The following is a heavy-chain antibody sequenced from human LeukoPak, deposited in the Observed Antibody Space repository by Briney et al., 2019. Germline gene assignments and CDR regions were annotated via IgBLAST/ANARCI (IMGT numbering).Heavy chain of an antibody. CDR3: ARDQRSLFDV. CDR1: GFSLSTSGVG. CDR2: IYSGGNT. J-gene: IGHJ4*02. V-gene: IGHV4-39*07. D-gene: IGHD1-26*01. Sequence: SGPTLVNPTQTLTLTCTFSGFSLSTSGVGVGWIRQPPGKGLEWIASIYSGGNTFYNPSLKSRVTISIDTSKKQFSLKLTSVTAADTAVYYCARDQRSLFDVWGQGSLVTVSS.